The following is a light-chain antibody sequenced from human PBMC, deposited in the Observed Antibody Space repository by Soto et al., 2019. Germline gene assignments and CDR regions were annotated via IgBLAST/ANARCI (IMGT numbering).Light chain of an antibody. CDR2: DAS. V-gene: IGKV1-33*01. CDR1: QDISNY. J-gene: IGKJ3*01. Sequence: DIQMTQSPSSLSTSGGDRVTITCQASQDISNYLNWYQQKPGKAPKLLIYDASNLETGVPSRFSGSGSGTDFTFTISSLQPEDIATYYCQQYDNLPPVFGPGTKVDIK. CDR3: QQYDNLPPV.